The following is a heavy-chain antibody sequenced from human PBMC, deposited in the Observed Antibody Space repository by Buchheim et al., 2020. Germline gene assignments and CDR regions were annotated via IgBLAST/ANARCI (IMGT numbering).Heavy chain of an antibody. J-gene: IGHJ4*02. Sequence: QVQLVESGGGLVEPGGSLRLSCAASGFTFRDHYMSWIRQAPGQGLKWISFITSGGNYMYYADSVKGRFTISRDNAKNSLYLQMNSLRAEDTTVYYCTRHSKYCGGTTCGPVDLWGQGTL. D-gene: IGHD2-2*01. CDR3: TRHSKYCGGTTCGPVDL. CDR2: ITSGGNYM. V-gene: IGHV3-11*01. CDR1: GFTFRDHY.